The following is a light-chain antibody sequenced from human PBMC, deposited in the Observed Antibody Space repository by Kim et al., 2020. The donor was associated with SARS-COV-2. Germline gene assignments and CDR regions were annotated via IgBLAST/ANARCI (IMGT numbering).Light chain of an antibody. CDR1: SSDVGSYNR. J-gene: IGLJ1*01. CDR3: SSYTSSSTYV. V-gene: IGLV2-18*02. CDR2: EVR. Sequence: GPTVTISCTGTSSDVGSYNRVSWYQQPPGTAPNLMIYEVRNRPSGVPDRFAGSKSGNTASLTISGLQAEDEADYYCSSYTSSSTYVFGTGTKVTVL.